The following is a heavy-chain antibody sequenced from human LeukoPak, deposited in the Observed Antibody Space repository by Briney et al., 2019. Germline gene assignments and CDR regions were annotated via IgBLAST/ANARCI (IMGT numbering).Heavy chain of an antibody. CDR3: ARSYSSSWTVDY. D-gene: IGHD6-13*01. V-gene: IGHV3-21*01. J-gene: IGHJ4*02. CDR2: ISSSSSYI. Sequence: GGSLRLSCAASGFTFSSYSMNWVRQAPGKGLEWVSSISSSSSYIYYADSVKGRFTISRDNAKNSLYLQMNSLRAEDTVVYYCARSYSSSWTVDYWGQGTLVTVSS. CDR1: GFTFSSYS.